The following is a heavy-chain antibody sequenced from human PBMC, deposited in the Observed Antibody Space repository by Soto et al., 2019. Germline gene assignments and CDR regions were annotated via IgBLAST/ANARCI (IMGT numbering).Heavy chain of an antibody. CDR1: GFSVTSNY. J-gene: IGHJ4*02. CDR3: ARVTTFYDILTSSYALNYFDY. Sequence: HPGGSLRLSCAASGFSVTSNYMTWVRQAPGKGLECVSVIYAGGNTYYPDSVKGRFTISSDNSKNTLFLQMNNLRAEDTAVHYCARVTTFYDILTSSYALNYFDYWGQGTRVTV. D-gene: IGHD3-9*01. CDR2: IYAGGNT. V-gene: IGHV3-53*01.